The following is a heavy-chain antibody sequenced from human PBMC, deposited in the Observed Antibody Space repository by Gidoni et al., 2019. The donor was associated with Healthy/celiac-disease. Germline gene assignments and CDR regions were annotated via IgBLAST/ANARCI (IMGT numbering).Heavy chain of an antibody. CDR3: ARDYRAVAGTEIRAFDI. CDR1: GYTFTSYG. Sequence: QVQLVQSGAVVKKPGASVKVSCKASGYTFTSYGLSGVRQAPGQGLEWMGWISAYNGNTNYAQKLQGRVTMTTDTSTSTAYMELRSLRSDDTAVYYCARDYRAVAGTEIRAFDIWGQGTMVTVSS. V-gene: IGHV1-18*01. J-gene: IGHJ3*02. D-gene: IGHD6-19*01. CDR2: ISAYNGNT.